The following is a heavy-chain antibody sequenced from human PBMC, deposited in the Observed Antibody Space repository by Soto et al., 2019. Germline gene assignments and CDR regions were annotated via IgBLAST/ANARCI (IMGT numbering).Heavy chain of an antibody. CDR2: IIPIFGNT. V-gene: IGHV1-69*05. CDR3: ARVYCSSTSCYDYYYYGMDV. D-gene: IGHD2-2*01. J-gene: IGHJ6*02. Sequence: GASVKVSCKASGGTFSSYAISWVRQAPGQGLEWMGGIIPIFGNTKYSQKFQGRVTITRDTSASTAYMELSSLRSEDTAVYYCARVYCSSTSCYDYYYYGMDVWGQGTTVTVSS. CDR1: GGTFSSYA.